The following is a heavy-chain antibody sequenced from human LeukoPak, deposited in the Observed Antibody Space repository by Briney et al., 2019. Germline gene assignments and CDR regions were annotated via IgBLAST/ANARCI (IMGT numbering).Heavy chain of an antibody. CDR3: AREDYYGSGSLMGYYYYYMDV. J-gene: IGHJ6*03. CDR1: GYTFTSYD. Sequence: GASVKVSCKASGYTFTSYDINWVRQATGQGLEWMGWMNPNSGNTGYAQKFQGRVTMTRNTSISTAYMELSSLRSEDTAVYYCAREDYYGSGSLMGYYYYYMDVWGKGTTVTVSS. D-gene: IGHD3-10*01. CDR2: MNPNSGNT. V-gene: IGHV1-8*01.